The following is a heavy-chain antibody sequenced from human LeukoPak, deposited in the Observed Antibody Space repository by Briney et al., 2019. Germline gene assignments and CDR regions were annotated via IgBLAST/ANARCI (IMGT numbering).Heavy chain of an antibody. V-gene: IGHV4-4*02. CDR2: IYHSGST. D-gene: IGHD6-13*01. CDR1: GGSISSSNW. J-gene: IGHJ4*02. Sequence: SETLSLTCAVSGGSISSSNWWSWVRQPPGKGLEGIGEIYHSGSTNYNPSLKSRVTISVDKSKNQFSLKLSSVTAADTAVYYCASLPDIAAAGTHDESPDYWGQGTLVTVSS. CDR3: ASLPDIAAAGTHDESPDY.